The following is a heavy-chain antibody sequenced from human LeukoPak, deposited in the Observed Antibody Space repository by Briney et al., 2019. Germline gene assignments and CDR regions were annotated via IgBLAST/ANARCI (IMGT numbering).Heavy chain of an antibody. CDR2: IYSGGST. CDR3: AREGYYDN. V-gene: IGHV3-53*01. CDR1: GFTVSSNY. J-gene: IGHJ4*02. Sequence: GGSLRLSCAASGFTVSSNYMSWVRQAPGKGLEWVSLIYSGGSTYYAHSVQGRFTISRDNSKNTLYLQMNSLRAEDTAVYYCAREGYYDNWGQGTLVTVSP.